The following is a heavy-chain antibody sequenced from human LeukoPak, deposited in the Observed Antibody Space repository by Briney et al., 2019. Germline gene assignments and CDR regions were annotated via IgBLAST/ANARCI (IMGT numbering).Heavy chain of an antibody. V-gene: IGHV1-46*01. CDR1: GYTFTSYY. Sequence: ASVKVSCKASGYTFTSYYMHWVRQAPGQGLEWMGIINPSGGSTNYAQKFQGRVTMTRDTSTSTVYMELSSLRSEDTAVYHCAKSRSVEDAFDIWGHGTMVTVSS. D-gene: IGHD6-19*01. CDR3: AKSRSVEDAFDI. J-gene: IGHJ3*02. CDR2: INPSGGST.